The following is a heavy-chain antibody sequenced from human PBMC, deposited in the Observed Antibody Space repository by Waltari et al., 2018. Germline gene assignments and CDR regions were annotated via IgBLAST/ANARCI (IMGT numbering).Heavy chain of an antibody. D-gene: IGHD5-18*01. CDR2: INPKSGAT. CDR3: ATSLTDIRGYSYDPRLAY. V-gene: IGHV1-2*02. J-gene: IGHJ4*02. Sequence: QVQLGQSGAEVKKPGASVKVSCKASGYTFTGFYIHWVRQAPGQGLEWGRGINPKSGATIYAQKFQGRVNMTRYASVNTAYMELSSLRSDDTALYYCATSLTDIRGYSYDPRLAYWGQGALVTASS. CDR1: GYTFTGFY.